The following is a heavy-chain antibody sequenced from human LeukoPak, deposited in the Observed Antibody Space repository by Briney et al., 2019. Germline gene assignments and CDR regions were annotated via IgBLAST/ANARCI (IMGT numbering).Heavy chain of an antibody. D-gene: IGHD6-13*01. V-gene: IGHV3-23*01. CDR3: AKAIRQQLISKYYYGMDV. CDR2: ISGSGGVT. CDR1: GFTFSSYA. Sequence: GGSLRLSCAASGFTFSSYAMSWVRQAPGKGLEWVSAISGSGGVTYYADSVKGRFTISRDNSKNTLYLQMNSLRAEDTAVYYCAKAIRQQLISKYYYGMDVWGQGTTVTVPS. J-gene: IGHJ6*02.